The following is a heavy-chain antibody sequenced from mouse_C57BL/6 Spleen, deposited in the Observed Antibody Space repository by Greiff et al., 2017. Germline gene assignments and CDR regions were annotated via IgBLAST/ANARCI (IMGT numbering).Heavy chain of an antibody. CDR1: GYSFTGYY. V-gene: IGHV1-42*01. J-gene: IGHJ2*01. Sequence: VQLQQPGPELVKPGASVKISCKASGYSFTGYYMHWVKQSPEKSLEWIGEINPGTGGTTYNQKFKAKATLTVDKSSSTAYMQRKSLTSADSAVYYCGRRGEPHYFDYWGQGTTLTVSS. CDR3: GRRGEPHYFDY. CDR2: INPGTGGT.